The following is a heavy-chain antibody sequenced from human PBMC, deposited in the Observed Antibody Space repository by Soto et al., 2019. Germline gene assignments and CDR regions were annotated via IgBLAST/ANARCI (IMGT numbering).Heavy chain of an antibody. CDR1: GYTFTGYY. CDR2: INPNSGRT. D-gene: IGHD3-22*01. CDR3: AIEDYYDSSGEYFGGSRLDP. Sequence: ASGKVSRKASGYTFTGYYMHWVRQAPGQGLEWMGWINPNSGRTNYAQKFQGRVTMTRDTSISTAYMELSRLRSDDTAVYYCAIEDYYDSSGEYFGGSRLDPWGQGTLVTVSS. J-gene: IGHJ5*02. V-gene: IGHV1-2*02.